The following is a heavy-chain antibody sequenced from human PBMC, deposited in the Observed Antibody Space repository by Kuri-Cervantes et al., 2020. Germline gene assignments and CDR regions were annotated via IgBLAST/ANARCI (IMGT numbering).Heavy chain of an antibody. Sequence: SETLSLTCAVYGGSFSGYYWGWIRQPPGKGLEWIGEINHSGSTNYNPSLKSRVTISVDTSKNQFSLKLSSVTAADTAVYYCARGSSRAVRVDYWGQGTLVTVSS. CDR2: INHSGST. CDR1: GGSFSGYY. CDR3: ARGSSRAVRVDY. J-gene: IGHJ4*02. D-gene: IGHD6-6*01. V-gene: IGHV4-34*01.